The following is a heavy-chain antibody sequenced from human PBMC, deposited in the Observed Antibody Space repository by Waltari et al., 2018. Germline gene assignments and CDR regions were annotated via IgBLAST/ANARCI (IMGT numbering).Heavy chain of an antibody. CDR3: ARDGNGGGV. J-gene: IGHJ6*02. D-gene: IGHD3-16*01. V-gene: IGHV3-66*01. CDR1: GFTVINNY. Sequence: VQLVESGGGVVQAGGSLSLAGAASGFTVINNYMKWVRQAPGKGLEWVSLIYSGGNTSYTDSVKGRFTISRDNSKNTLYLQMNSLRAEDSAVYYCARDGNGGGVWGRGTTVTVSS. CDR2: IYSGGNT.